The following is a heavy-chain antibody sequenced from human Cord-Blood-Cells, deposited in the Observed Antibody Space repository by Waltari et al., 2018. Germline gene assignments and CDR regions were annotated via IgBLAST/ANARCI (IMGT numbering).Heavy chain of an antibody. CDR3: AAGYYFDY. V-gene: IGHV4-34*01. J-gene: IGHJ4*02. Sequence: QVQLQQWGAGLLKPSETLSLTYAVYGGSFSGYYWSWIRQPPGKGLEWIGEINHSGSTNYNPSLKSRVTISVDTSKNQFSLKLSSVTAADTAVYYCAAGYYFDYWGQGTLVTVSS. CDR2: INHSGST. D-gene: IGHD3-9*01. CDR1: GGSFSGYY.